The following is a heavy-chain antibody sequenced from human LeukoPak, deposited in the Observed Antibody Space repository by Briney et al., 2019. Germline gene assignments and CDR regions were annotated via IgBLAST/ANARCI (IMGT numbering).Heavy chain of an antibody. V-gene: IGHV3-30*02. CDR1: GFTFSSYG. CDR2: IRYDGSNK. Sequence: GGSLRLSCAASGFTFSSYGMHWVRQAPGKGLEWVAFIRYDGSNKYYADSVRGRFTISRDNSKNTLYLQMNSLRAEDTAVYYCARLYQAAAGLFDYWGQGTLVTVSS. CDR3: ARLYQAAAGLFDY. J-gene: IGHJ4*02. D-gene: IGHD6-13*01.